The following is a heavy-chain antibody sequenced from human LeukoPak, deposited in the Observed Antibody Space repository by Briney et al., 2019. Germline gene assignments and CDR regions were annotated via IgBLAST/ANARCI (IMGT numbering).Heavy chain of an antibody. V-gene: IGHV1-69*05. CDR1: GGTFSSYA. Sequence: ASVKVSCKASGGTFSSYAISWVRQAPGQGLEWMGGIIPIFGTANYAQKFQGRVTITTDESTSTAYMELSSLRSEDTAVYYYAGGITGITIFGVATRDWGQGTLVTVSS. CDR2: IIPIFGTA. D-gene: IGHD3-3*01. CDR3: AGGITGITIFGVATRD. J-gene: IGHJ4*02.